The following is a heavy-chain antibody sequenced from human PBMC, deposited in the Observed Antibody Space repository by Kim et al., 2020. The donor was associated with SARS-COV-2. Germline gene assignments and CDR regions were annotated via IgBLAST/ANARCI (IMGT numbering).Heavy chain of an antibody. CDR2: ISSSSSYI. J-gene: IGHJ4*02. D-gene: IGHD3-10*01. Sequence: GGSLRLSCAASGFTFSSYSMNWVRQAPGKGLEWVSSISSSSSYIYYADSVKGRFTISRDNAKNSLYLQMNSLRAEDTAVYYCARDSYYYGSGSFLGYFDYWGQGTLVTVSS. CDR1: GFTFSSYS. CDR3: ARDSYYYGSGSFLGYFDY. V-gene: IGHV3-21*01.